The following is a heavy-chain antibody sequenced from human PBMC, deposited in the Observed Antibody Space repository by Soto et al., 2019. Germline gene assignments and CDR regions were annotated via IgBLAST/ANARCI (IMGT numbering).Heavy chain of an antibody. CDR1: GFTFSSYG. D-gene: IGHD2-2*03. V-gene: IGHV3-30*18. CDR3: AKDRVGGGYCSSTSCLYYYYGMDV. Sequence: GGSLRLSCAASGFTFSSYGMHWVRQAPGKGLEWVAVISYDGSNKYYADSVKGRFTISRDNSKNTLYLQVNSLRAEDTAVYYCAKDRVGGGYCSSTSCLYYYYGMDVWGQGTTVTVSS. J-gene: IGHJ6*02. CDR2: ISYDGSNK.